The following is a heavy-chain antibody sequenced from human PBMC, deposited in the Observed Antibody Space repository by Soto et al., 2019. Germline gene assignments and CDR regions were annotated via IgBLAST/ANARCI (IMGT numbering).Heavy chain of an antibody. CDR3: ASPLTYYDSSGYSDY. J-gene: IGHJ4*02. D-gene: IGHD3-22*01. V-gene: IGHV1-69*13. CDR2: IIPIFGTA. CDR1: GGTFSSYA. Sequence: SVKVSCKASGGTFSSYAISWVRQAPGQGLEWMGGIIPIFGTANYAQKFQGRVTITADESTSTAYMELSSLRSEDTAVYYCASPLTYYDSSGYSDYWGQGTLVTVSS.